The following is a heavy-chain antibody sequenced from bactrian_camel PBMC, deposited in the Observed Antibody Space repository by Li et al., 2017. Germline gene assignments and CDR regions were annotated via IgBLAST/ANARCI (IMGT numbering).Heavy chain of an antibody. J-gene: IGHJ4*01. D-gene: IGHD1*01. CDR3: AAARDSTYSRCRCRSLGIFTPFGG. Sequence: HVQLVESGGGLVEPGGSLRLSCEVSGYSFGTYCTGWFRQAPGKEREEVATIYAGGVATSYAASVKGRFTISQDTAKNTVYLQMNSLKPEDTAMYYCAAARDSTYSRCRCRSLGIFTPFGGWGQGTQVTVS. CDR1: GYSFGTYC. CDR2: IYAGGVAT. V-gene: IGHV3S1*01.